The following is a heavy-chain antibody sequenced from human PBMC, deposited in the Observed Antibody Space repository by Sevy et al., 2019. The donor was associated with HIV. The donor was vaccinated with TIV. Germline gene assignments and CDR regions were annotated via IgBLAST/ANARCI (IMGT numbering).Heavy chain of an antibody. Sequence: GGSLRLSCAASGFTFSSYAMHWVRQAPGKGLEWVAVISYDGSNKYYADSVKGRFTISRDNSKSTLYLQMNSLRAEDTAVYYCARDLRIQLWLPAYWGQGTLVTVSS. CDR1: GFTFSSYA. CDR2: ISYDGSNK. D-gene: IGHD5-18*01. V-gene: IGHV3-30-3*01. J-gene: IGHJ4*02. CDR3: ARDLRIQLWLPAY.